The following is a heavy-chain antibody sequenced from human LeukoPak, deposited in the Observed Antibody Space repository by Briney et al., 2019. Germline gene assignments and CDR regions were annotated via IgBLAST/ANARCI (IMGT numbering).Heavy chain of an antibody. CDR1: GGSISSYC. D-gene: IGHD2-15*01. J-gene: IGHJ6*02. Sequence: PSETLSLTCTVSGGSISSYCWSWIRQPPGKGLEWIGYIYYSGSTNYNPSLKSRVTISVDTSKNQFSLKLSSVTAADTAVYYCARGLFYCSGGSCYDYGMDVWGQGTTVTVSS. V-gene: IGHV4-59*01. CDR2: IYYSGST. CDR3: ARGLFYCSGGSCYDYGMDV.